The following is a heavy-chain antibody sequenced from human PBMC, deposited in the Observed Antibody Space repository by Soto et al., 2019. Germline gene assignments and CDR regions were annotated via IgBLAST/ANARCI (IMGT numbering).Heavy chain of an antibody. CDR2: INHSGSA. J-gene: IGHJ5*02. D-gene: IGHD2-2*01. Sequence: SETLSLTCAVYGGSFSGYYWSWIRQPPGKGLEWIGEINHSGSANYNPSLKSRVTISVDTSKNQFSLKLSSVTAAGTAVYYCARGVVVVVPAHDWFDPWAREPWSPSPQ. CDR3: ARGVVVVVPAHDWFDP. V-gene: IGHV4-34*01. CDR1: GGSFSGYY.